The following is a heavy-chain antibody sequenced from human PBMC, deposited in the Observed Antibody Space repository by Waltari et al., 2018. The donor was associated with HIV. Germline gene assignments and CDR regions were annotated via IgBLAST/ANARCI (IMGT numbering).Heavy chain of an antibody. D-gene: IGHD4-4*01. V-gene: IGHV3-7*01. Sequence: LVESGGGLVQPGGSLRLSCAASGFTFNRRWMIWCRQAPGKGMGWVGNKNEDGIEIYYVDSVPGRFTISRDNTKNSVYLQVNSLRVDDTAVYYCARLQWATQTVDHWGQGTLVTVSS. CDR1: GFTFNRRW. CDR3: ARLQWATQTVDH. J-gene: IGHJ5*02. CDR2: KNEDGIEI.